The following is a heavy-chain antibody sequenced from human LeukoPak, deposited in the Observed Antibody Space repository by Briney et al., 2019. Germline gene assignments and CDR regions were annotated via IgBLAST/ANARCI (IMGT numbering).Heavy chain of an antibody. CDR2: TYYRSKWYN. CDR1: GDSVSSNGAA. Sequence: SQTLSLTCAISGDSVSSNGAAWNWIRQSPSRGLEWLGRTYYRSKWYNDYAVSVKSRITINPDTSKNQFSLQLNSVTPEDTAVYYCARDHVLLWFGEFLAFDIWGQGTMVTVSS. D-gene: IGHD3-10*01. V-gene: IGHV6-1*01. CDR3: ARDHVLLWFGEFLAFDI. J-gene: IGHJ3*02.